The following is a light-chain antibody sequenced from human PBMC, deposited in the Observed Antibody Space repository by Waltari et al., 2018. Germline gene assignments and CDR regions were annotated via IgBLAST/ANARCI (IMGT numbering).Light chain of an antibody. CDR2: AAS. Sequence: DIHMTHSPSSVSASVGDRVTITCRASQGISSWLACDQQKPGKAPKRLSYAASSLERGVPSRFSGSGSGTDFTLTISSLQPEDFATYYCQQANSFPSFGGGTKVEIK. CDR3: QQANSFPS. J-gene: IGKJ4*01. CDR1: QGISSW. V-gene: IGKV1-12*02.